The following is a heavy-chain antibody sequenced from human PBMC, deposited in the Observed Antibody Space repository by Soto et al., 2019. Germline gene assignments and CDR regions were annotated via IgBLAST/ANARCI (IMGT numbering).Heavy chain of an antibody. Sequence: PSETLSLTCSVSGASMRTYFLGWIRQPPGKGLEWIGHIYYSGSTNYNPSLKSRVTISVDTSKNQFSVKLTSVTAADTAVYYCARESRRGVVAAGNFDYWGQGTLVTVSS. J-gene: IGHJ4*02. CDR3: ARESRRGVVAAGNFDY. CDR2: IYYSGST. V-gene: IGHV4-59*01. D-gene: IGHD6-13*01. CDR1: GASMRTYF.